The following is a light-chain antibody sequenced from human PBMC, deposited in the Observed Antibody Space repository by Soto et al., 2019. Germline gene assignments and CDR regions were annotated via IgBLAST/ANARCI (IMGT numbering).Light chain of an antibody. CDR1: QTINSW. Sequence: DIQMTQSPSTLSASVGDRVTITCRASQTINSWLAWYQQKPGKAPKVLIFDASSLKTGVPSRFSGSGSGTEFTLTISNLQPDDFATYYCQHYNYWPYTFGQGTKVEIK. CDR2: DAS. CDR3: QHYNYWPYT. J-gene: IGKJ2*01. V-gene: IGKV1-5*01.